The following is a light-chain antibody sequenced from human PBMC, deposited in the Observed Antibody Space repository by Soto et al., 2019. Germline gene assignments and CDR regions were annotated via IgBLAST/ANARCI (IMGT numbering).Light chain of an antibody. CDR3: QHRSTWPLT. V-gene: IGKV3-11*01. J-gene: IGKJ4*01. CDR2: DAS. Sequence: EIVVTQSPATLSLSPGERATLSCRASQSISSYLAWYQQKPGQAPRLLIYDASNRATGIPARFSGSGSGTDFTLTISSLEPEDFAVYYCQHRSTWPLTFGGATKVEIK. CDR1: QSISSY.